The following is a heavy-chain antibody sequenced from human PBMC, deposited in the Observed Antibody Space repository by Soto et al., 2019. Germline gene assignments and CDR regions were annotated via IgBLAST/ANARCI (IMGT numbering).Heavy chain of an antibody. Sequence: PSETLSLTCAVYGGSFSGYYWSWIRQPPRKGLEWIGEINHSGSTNYNPSLKSRVTISVDTSKNQFSLKLSSVTAADTAVYYCARGDGSSSWPGLYYYYYYMDVWGKGTTVTVSS. J-gene: IGHJ6*03. V-gene: IGHV4-34*01. CDR1: GGSFSGYY. CDR2: INHSGST. D-gene: IGHD6-13*01. CDR3: ARGDGSSSWPGLYYYYYYMDV.